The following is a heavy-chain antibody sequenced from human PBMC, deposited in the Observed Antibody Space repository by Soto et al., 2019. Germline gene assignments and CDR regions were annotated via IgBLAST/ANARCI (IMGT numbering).Heavy chain of an antibody. CDR2: ISYDGSNK. J-gene: IGHJ3*02. D-gene: IGHD3-22*01. Sequence: GGSLRLSCAASGFTFSSYAMHWVRQAPGKGLEWVAVISYDGSNKYYADSVKGRFTISRDNSKNTLYLQMNSLRAEDTAVYYCARDQGTYYYDSSGYSRGAFDIWGQGTMVTVSS. CDR1: GFTFSSYA. V-gene: IGHV3-30-3*01. CDR3: ARDQGTYYYDSSGYSRGAFDI.